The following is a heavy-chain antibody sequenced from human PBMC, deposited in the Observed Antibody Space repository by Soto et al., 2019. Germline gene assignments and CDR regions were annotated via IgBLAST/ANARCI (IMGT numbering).Heavy chain of an antibody. CDR1: GGTFSSYA. Sequence: GASVKVSCKASGGTFSSYAISWVRQAPGQGLEWMGGIIPIFGTANYAQKFQGRVTITADESTSTAYMELSSLRSEDTAVYYCARGRGGYCTNGVCRNDAFDIWGQGTMVTVSS. D-gene: IGHD2-8*01. V-gene: IGHV1-69*13. CDR3: ARGRGGYCTNGVCRNDAFDI. CDR2: IIPIFGTA. J-gene: IGHJ3*02.